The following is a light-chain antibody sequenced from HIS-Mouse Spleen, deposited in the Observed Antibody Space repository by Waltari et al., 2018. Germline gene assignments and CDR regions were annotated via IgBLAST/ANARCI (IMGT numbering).Light chain of an antibody. J-gene: IGLJ2*01. CDR2: EDR. CDR1: ALPKKY. CDR3: YSTDSSGNHRV. Sequence: SYELTQPPSVSVSPGQTARITCSGDALPKKYAYWYQQKSGQAPVLVIYEDRKRPSGSPGGFSGSSSGTMATLTISGAQVEDEADYYCYSTDSSGNHRVFGGGTKLTVL. V-gene: IGLV3-10*01.